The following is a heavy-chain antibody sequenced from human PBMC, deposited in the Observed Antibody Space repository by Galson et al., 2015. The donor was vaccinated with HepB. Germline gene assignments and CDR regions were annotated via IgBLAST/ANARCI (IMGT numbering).Heavy chain of an antibody. CDR1: GFTFSSQS. CDR3: ARGCSCFGVRTEYFQN. J-gene: IGHJ1*01. D-gene: IGHD3-10*01. Sequence: SLRLSCAASGFTFSSQSMNWVRQAPGKGLEWISYISSSSSNIYYADSVKGRFIVSRDNARMSVFLQMNSLRGEDTAVYYCARGCSCFGVRTEYFQNWGRGTLVTVSS. CDR2: ISSSSSNI. V-gene: IGHV3-48*04.